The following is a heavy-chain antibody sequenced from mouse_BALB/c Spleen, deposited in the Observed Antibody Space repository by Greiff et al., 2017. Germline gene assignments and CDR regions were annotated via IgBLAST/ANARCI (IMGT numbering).Heavy chain of an antibody. CDR3: TREGYYRYDDGTGPFAY. CDR1: GFTFSSYT. CDR2: ISSGGSYT. D-gene: IGHD2-14*01. J-gene: IGHJ3*01. V-gene: IGHV5-6-4*01. Sequence: EVMLVESGGGLVKPGGSLKLSCAASGFTFSSYTMSWVRQTPAKRLEWVATISSGGSYTYSPDSVKGRFTISRDNAKNTLYLQMSSLKSEDTSMYYCTREGYYRYDDGTGPFAYGGQGTLVTVSA.